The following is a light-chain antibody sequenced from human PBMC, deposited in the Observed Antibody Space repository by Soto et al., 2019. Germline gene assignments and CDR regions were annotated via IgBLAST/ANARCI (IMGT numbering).Light chain of an antibody. V-gene: IGKV3D-15*01. J-gene: IGKJ5*01. Sequence: ELVMTQSPATLSVSPGDSATLSCRASQSVSSNLAWHQQRTGQAPRLLIYGESTRATGVPDRLSGGGSGTEFNLTITSLQSEDFAVYWCQKYNNWPLTCGPGTRLEIK. CDR1: QSVSSN. CDR3: QKYNNWPLT. CDR2: GES.